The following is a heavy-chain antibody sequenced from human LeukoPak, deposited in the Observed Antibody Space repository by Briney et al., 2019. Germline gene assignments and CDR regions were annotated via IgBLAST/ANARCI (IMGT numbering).Heavy chain of an antibody. CDR3: ARAPARGVGPTHFDY. V-gene: IGHV4-59*01. J-gene: IGHJ4*02. CDR2: IYYTGRT. CDR1: GRSITSYY. Sequence: SESLSLTFNVLGRSITSYYCRWIRQPPGKGGGWVVDIYYTGRTDYNSCHKSRVTISVDTCPRPCSPRRSAVTTPQTGLCYSARAPARGVGPTHFDYWGQGILVTVSS. D-gene: IGHD1-26*01.